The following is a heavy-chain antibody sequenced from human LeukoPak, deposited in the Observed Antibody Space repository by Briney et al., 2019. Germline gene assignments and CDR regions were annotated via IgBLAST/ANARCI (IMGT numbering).Heavy chain of an antibody. Sequence: SVKVSCKASGYTFTSYGISWVRQAPGQGLEWMGWISTYNGNTNYAQKFQGRVTITADESTSTAYMELSSLRSEDTAVYYCARDHDAFDIWGQGTMVTVSS. V-gene: IGHV1-18*01. J-gene: IGHJ3*02. CDR3: ARDHDAFDI. CDR1: GYTFTSYG. CDR2: ISTYNGNT.